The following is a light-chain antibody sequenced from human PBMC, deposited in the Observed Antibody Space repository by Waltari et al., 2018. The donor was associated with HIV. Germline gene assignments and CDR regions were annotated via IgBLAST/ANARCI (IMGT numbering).Light chain of an antibody. CDR2: GAS. CDR1: QSVSSSY. J-gene: IGKJ3*01. CDR3: QQYGSSPRVT. V-gene: IGKV3-20*01. Sequence: EIVLTQSPGTLSLSPGERATLSCRASQSVSSSYLAWYQQKHGQDPRLIIYGASRRATCIPDRFSGSGSGTDFTLTISRLEPEDFAVYYCQQYGSSPRVTFGPGTKVDIK.